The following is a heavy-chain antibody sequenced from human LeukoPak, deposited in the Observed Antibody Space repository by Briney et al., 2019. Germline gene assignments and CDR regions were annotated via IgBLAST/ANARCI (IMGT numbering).Heavy chain of an antibody. V-gene: IGHV5-51*01. CDR3: ARRGEYCSSTSCNYYYYYYMDV. D-gene: IGHD2-2*01. J-gene: IGHJ6*03. CDR2: IYPGDSDT. Sequence: GESLKISCKGSGYSFTSYWIGWVRQMPGKGLEWMGIIYPGDSDTRYSPSFQGQVTISADKSISTAYLQWSSLKASDTAMYYCARRGEYCSSTSCNYYYYYYMDVWGKGTTVTVSS. CDR1: GYSFTSYW.